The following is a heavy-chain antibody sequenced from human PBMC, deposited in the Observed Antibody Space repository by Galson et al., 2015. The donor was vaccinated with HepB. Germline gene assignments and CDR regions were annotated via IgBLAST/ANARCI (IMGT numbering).Heavy chain of an antibody. CDR2: ISSSSSTI. CDR1: GFTFTSHS. Sequence: SLRLSCAASGFTFTSHSMNWVRQAPGKGLEWVSYISSSSSTIYYADSVKGRFTISRDNAKNSLYLQMNSLRDEDTAAYYCARNSYGDYYFDFWGQGTLVTVSS. D-gene: IGHD5-18*01. CDR3: ARNSYGDYYFDF. V-gene: IGHV3-48*02. J-gene: IGHJ4*02.